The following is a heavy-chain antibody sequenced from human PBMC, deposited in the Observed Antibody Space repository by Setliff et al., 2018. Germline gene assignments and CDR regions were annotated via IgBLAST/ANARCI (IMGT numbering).Heavy chain of an antibody. V-gene: IGHV3-33*01. CDR2: IWNDGSSK. J-gene: IGHJ6*02. D-gene: IGHD2-15*01. Sequence: GGSLRLSCVASGFTFSNYGMHWVRQAPGKGLEWVALIWNDGSSKFYGDSVKGRFTISRDNSKNTLYLQMDSLRAEDTAVYYCARNWVTAQHYYYGMDVWGQGTLVTVSS. CDR3: ARNWVTAQHYYYGMDV. CDR1: GFTFSNYG.